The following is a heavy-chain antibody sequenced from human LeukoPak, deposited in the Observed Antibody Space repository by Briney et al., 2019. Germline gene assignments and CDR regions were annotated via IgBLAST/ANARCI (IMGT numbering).Heavy chain of an antibody. CDR1: GFSFSSYV. J-gene: IGHJ4*02. Sequence: GGSLRLSCAASGFSFSSYVMTWVRKAPGKGWKWVSGISGSGTQYADSVKGRFTISRDNSKNMLYLQMNSLRAEDRAVYYCAKGYYDSSGYYPNVASDYWGQGTLVTVSS. CDR2: ISGSGT. D-gene: IGHD3-22*01. CDR3: AKGYYDSSGYYPNVASDY. V-gene: IGHV3-23*01.